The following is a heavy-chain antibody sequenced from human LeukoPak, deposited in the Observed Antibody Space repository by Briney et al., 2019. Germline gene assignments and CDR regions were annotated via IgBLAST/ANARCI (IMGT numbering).Heavy chain of an antibody. V-gene: IGHV4-59*08. J-gene: IGHJ3*02. Sequence: SETLSLTCTVSGGSISSYYWSWIRQPPGKGLEWIGYIYYSGCTNYNPSLKSRVTISVDTSKNQFSLKLSSVTAADTAVYYCARQKWRHDAFDIWGQGTMVTVSS. CDR1: GGSISSYY. D-gene: IGHD5-12*01. CDR3: ARQKWRHDAFDI. CDR2: IYYSGCT.